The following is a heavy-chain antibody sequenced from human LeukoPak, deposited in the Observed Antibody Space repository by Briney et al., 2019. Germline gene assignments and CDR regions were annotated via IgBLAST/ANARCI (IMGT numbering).Heavy chain of an antibody. CDR2: IWYDGSNK. Sequence: GGSLRLSCAASGFTFSSYSMNWIRQAPGKGLEWVAVIWYDGSNKYYADSVKGRFTISRDNSKNTLYLQMNSLRAEDTAVYYCARERRDGYNLFYFDYWGQGTLVTVSS. V-gene: IGHV3-33*08. CDR1: GFTFSSYS. CDR3: ARERRDGYNLFYFDY. J-gene: IGHJ4*02. D-gene: IGHD5-24*01.